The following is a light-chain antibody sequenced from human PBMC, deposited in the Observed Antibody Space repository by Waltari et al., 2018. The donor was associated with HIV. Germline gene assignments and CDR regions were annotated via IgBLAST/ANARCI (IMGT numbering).Light chain of an antibody. V-gene: IGKV3-11*01. Sequence: EIVLTQSPATLSLSPGERVTLPCRASQSISNYLAWYQQKPGQAPRLLIYDASNRTTGIPARFSGSGSGTDFSLTISSLEPEDLGVYYCQQRSAWPLTFGGGTKVEIK. CDR1: QSISNY. CDR2: DAS. CDR3: QQRSAWPLT. J-gene: IGKJ4*01.